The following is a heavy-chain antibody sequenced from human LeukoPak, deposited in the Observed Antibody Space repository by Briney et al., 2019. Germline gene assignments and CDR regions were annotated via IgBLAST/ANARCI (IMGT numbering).Heavy chain of an antibody. V-gene: IGHV3-74*03. Sequence: GGSLRLSCAASGLTFNSYWMRWVRQVAGKGLVWVARINGDASNTTYADSVKGRFTISRDNSKNTLYLQMNSLRAEDTAVYYCAKDPSVGYSYGYLAYWGQGTLVTVSS. CDR1: GLTFNSYW. D-gene: IGHD5-18*01. J-gene: IGHJ4*02. CDR3: AKDPSVGYSYGYLAY. CDR2: INGDASNT.